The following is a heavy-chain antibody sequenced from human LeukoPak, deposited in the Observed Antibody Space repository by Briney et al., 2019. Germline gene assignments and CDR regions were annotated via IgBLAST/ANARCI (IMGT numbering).Heavy chain of an antibody. D-gene: IGHD2-2*01. CDR2: ISGRSGGTT. V-gene: IGHV3-23*01. Sequence: GGSLRLSCAASGFTFSSYAMNWVRRTPGKGLEWVSSISGRSGGTTNYADSVKGRFTIYRDNSKNPLYLQMNSLRAEDTAVYFCAKGGYCTSTSCYLLEWGEGTLVTVSS. CDR1: GFTFSSYA. CDR3: AKGGYCTSTSCYLLE. J-gene: IGHJ4*02.